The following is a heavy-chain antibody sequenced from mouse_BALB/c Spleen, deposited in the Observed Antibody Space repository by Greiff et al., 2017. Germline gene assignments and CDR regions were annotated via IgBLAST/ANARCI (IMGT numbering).Heavy chain of an antibody. D-gene: IGHD3-1*01. V-gene: IGHV1S135*01. CDR2: IDPFNGGT. CDR3: ARELDAMDY. CDR1: GYSFTSYY. Sequence: EVKLQESGPELMKPGASVKISCKASGYSFTSYYMHWVKQSHGKSLEWIGYIDPFNGGTSYNQKFKGKATLTVDKSSSTAYMHLSSLTSEDSAVYYCARELDAMDYWGQGTSVTVSS. J-gene: IGHJ4*01.